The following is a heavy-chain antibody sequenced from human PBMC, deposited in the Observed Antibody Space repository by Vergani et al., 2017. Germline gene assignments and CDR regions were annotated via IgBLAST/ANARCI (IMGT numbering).Heavy chain of an antibody. Sequence: QVQLVPSGAEVKKPGASVKVSCKASGYTFTTYAMHWVRQAPGQRLEWMGWINADNGNTNYSQKFQGRFTITRDTSASTAYMELSSLRSEDTAVFYCAREIITADGTHLSYFYYWGQGTLVTVSS. J-gene: IGHJ4*02. V-gene: IGHV1-3*01. CDR3: AREIITADGTHLSYFYY. CDR1: GYTFTTYA. CDR2: INADNGNT. D-gene: IGHD3-10*01.